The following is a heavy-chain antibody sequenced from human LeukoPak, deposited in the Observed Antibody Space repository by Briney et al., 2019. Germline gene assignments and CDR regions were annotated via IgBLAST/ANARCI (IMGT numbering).Heavy chain of an antibody. CDR2: INPITGDT. D-gene: IGHD2-15*01. V-gene: IGHV1-2*02. Sequence: ASVKVSCKASGYPFIDYYLHWVRQAPGQGLGWMGCINPITGDTNSAQNFQGRVIMTRDTSITTAYMELSRLKSDDTALYYCASKGAGHCYDASCMGSFDLWGQGTTVAVSS. J-gene: IGHJ3*01. CDR3: ASKGAGHCYDASCMGSFDL. CDR1: GYPFIDYY.